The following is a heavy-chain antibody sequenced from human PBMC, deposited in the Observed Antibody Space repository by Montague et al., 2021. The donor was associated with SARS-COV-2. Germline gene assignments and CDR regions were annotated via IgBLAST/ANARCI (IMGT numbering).Heavy chain of an antibody. J-gene: IGHJ6*02. D-gene: IGHD3-9*01. Sequence: SETLSLTCTVSGGSISSYNWNWIRQRQAKGLEWVWYMYNSGSTNSNHTLKSRITISIDTSTNQFSLKLSSVTAADTAVYYCARHKSFDWLLIPKVCYYCMDVWGQGTTVTVSS. CDR3: ARHKSFDWLLIPKVCYYCMDV. V-gene: IGHV4-59*08. CDR1: GGSISSYN. CDR2: MYNSGST.